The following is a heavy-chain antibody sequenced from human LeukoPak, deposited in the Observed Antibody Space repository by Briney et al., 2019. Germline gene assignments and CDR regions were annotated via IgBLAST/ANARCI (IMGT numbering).Heavy chain of an antibody. J-gene: IGHJ4*02. CDR3: ARPSDGYNFDSFEY. Sequence: PGGSLRLSCAASGLIFSDYYMSWVRQAPGKGLEWLSYISSSSSTVYYADSVKGRFTISRDNSKNTLFLQMNSLRGEDTAVYYCARPSDGYNFDSFEYWGPGTLVTVSS. CDR1: GLIFSDYY. D-gene: IGHD5-24*01. CDR2: ISSSSSTV. V-gene: IGHV3-11*01.